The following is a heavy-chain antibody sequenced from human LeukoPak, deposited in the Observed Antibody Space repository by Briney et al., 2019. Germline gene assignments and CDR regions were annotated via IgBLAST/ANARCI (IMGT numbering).Heavy chain of an antibody. CDR2: ISGDEIWT. V-gene: IGHV3-74*01. J-gene: IGHJ3*02. Sequence: GGSLRLSCAASGFTFSSYWMNWVRQAPGKGLVWVSRISGDEIWTSYADSVKGRSIISRDNAKNTVYLQMSSLRTEDTAVYYCAREYNSGPKQTDAFDIWGQGTMVTVSS. D-gene: IGHD3-22*01. CDR3: AREYNSGPKQTDAFDI. CDR1: GFTFSSYW.